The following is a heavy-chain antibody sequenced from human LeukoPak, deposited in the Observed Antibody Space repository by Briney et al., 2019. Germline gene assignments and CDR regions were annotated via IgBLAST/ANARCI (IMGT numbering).Heavy chain of an antibody. CDR1: GFTFSSYE. CDR2: ISGSGNTI. D-gene: IGHD3-22*01. V-gene: IGHV3-48*03. J-gene: IGHJ4*02. Sequence: GGSLRLSCAASGFTFSSYEMNWVRQAPGKGLEWVSYISGSGNTIYYADSVKGRFTISRDNAENSLYLQMNSLRAEDTAIYYCAREDSSGYGVKTEDYWGQGTLVTVSS. CDR3: AREDSSGYGVKTEDY.